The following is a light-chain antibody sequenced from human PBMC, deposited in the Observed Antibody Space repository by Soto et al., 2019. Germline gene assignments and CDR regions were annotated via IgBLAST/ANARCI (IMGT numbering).Light chain of an antibody. CDR3: QQRSNWPPVT. J-gene: IGKJ4*01. CDR1: QSVGYH. V-gene: IGKV3-11*01. Sequence: EIALTQSPATLSLSPGERATLSCRASQSVGYHLAWYQQKPGQAPRLLIYDASNRATGIPARFSGSGSGTDFTLAISSLEPEDFAVYYCQQRSNWPPVTFGGGTKVEIK. CDR2: DAS.